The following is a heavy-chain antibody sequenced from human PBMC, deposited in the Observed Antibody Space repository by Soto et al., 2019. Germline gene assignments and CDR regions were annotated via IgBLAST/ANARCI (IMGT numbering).Heavy chain of an antibody. CDR3: ARGPIFGVIIPHAL. D-gene: IGHD3-3*01. J-gene: IGHJ6*02. CDR2: ISDDGSTT. Sequence: GGSLRLSCAASGFSFSRYGMNWVRQAPGKGLEWVSYISDDGSTTDNADSVKGRFTIFRDNAKNSLYLQMHTLRDEDTAVYYCARGPIFGVIIPHALWGQGTTVTVSS. V-gene: IGHV3-48*02. CDR1: GFSFSRYG.